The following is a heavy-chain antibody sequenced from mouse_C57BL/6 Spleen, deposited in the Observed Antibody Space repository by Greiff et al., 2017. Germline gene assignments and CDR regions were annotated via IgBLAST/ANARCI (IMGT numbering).Heavy chain of an antibody. D-gene: IGHD1-1*01. CDR3: AGGYGSSLYYAMDY. J-gene: IGHJ4*01. CDR2: ISSGSSTI. Sequence: EVMLVESGGGLVKPGGSLKLSCAASGFTFSDYGMHWVRQAPEKGLAWVAYISSGSSTIYSADTVKGRFTIFRDNAKNTLFLQMTSLRSEDTAMYYCAGGYGSSLYYAMDYWGQGTSVTVSS. V-gene: IGHV5-17*01. CDR1: GFTFSDYG.